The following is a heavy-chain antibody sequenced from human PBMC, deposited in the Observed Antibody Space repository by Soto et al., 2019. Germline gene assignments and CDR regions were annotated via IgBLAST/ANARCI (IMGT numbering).Heavy chain of an antibody. J-gene: IGHJ4*02. CDR2: TYFRSKWYN. V-gene: IGHV6-1*01. CDR1: GDSVSSTSAA. CDR3: ARVKSGISDY. D-gene: IGHD3-10*01. Sequence: PSQTLSLTCAISGDSVSSTSAAWNWIRQSPSRGLEWLGRTYFRSKWYNDSAVSVKSRITITPDTSKNQFSPQLNSVTPEDTAVYFCARVKSGISDYWGQGTLVTVSS.